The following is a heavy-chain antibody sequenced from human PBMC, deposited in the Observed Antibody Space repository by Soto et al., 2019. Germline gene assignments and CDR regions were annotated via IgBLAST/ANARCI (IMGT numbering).Heavy chain of an antibody. V-gene: IGHV4-31*03. CDR2: IYYSGST. CDR3: ASVSGVYYDILTVYSLPPRFDH. Sequence: QVQLQESGPGLVKPSQSLSLTCTVSGGSISSGGYYWSWIRQHPGKGLEWIGYIYYSGSTYYNPSLKSRVTISVDTSKNRFALMLSSVTAADTAVYYCASVSGVYYDILTVYSLPPRFDHWGQGTLVTVSS. J-gene: IGHJ4*02. D-gene: IGHD3-9*01. CDR1: GGSISSGGYY.